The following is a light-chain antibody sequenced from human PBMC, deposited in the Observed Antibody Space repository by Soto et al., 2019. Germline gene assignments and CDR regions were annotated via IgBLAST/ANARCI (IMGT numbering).Light chain of an antibody. CDR3: QQYHSWPA. J-gene: IGKJ1*01. CDR2: GSA. V-gene: IGKV3-15*01. Sequence: EIVMTQSPATLSVSPGERATLSCRASQSFFSSLAWYQQRPGQAPRLLIYGSATRATGIPDRFSGSGSGTEFTLTISSLQSEDSAVYYCQQYHSWPAFGQGTKVDIK. CDR1: QSFFSS.